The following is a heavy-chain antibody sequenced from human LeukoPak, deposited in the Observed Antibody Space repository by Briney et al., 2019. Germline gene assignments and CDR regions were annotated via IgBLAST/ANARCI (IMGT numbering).Heavy chain of an antibody. V-gene: IGHV3-30*02. D-gene: IGHD1-26*01. J-gene: IGHJ4*02. Sequence: PGGSLRLPCAASGFPFSSYGMYWVRQTPDKGLQWVAYLRKDATYSNYADSVRGRFTISRDNSKNTLDLQMSSLRVEDTAVYYCASGGPTRGTPDYWGQGTLVTVSS. CDR2: LRKDATYS. CDR3: ASGGPTRGTPDY. CDR1: GFPFSSYG.